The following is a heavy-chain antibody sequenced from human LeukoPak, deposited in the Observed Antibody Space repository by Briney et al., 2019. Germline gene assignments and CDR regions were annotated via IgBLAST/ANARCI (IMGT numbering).Heavy chain of an antibody. J-gene: IGHJ3*02. CDR2: INGSGSYN. V-gene: IGHV3-11*06. CDR1: GGSFSDYF. Sequence: WGSLSLSCVVSGGSFSDYFRSWIRQAPGKGLEWVSYINGSGSYNYNPDPKRRAFTTSRETANKSLYLQMNITRADAAAVYYCTEVHTQWAFDIWGQGKMVTVSS. D-gene: IGHD6-19*01. CDR3: TEVHTQWAFDI.